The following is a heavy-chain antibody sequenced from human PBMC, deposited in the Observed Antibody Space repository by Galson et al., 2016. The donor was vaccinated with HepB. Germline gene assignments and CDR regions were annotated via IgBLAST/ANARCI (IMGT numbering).Heavy chain of an antibody. CDR1: GFTVSTNY. CDR3: ASKNCRGVDCHLPFFDF. Sequence: SLRLSCAASGFTVSTNYMSWVRQAPGKGLEWVSVIYSGGSTYYADSVKGRFTISRDNSKNTLYLQMNSLRAEDTAVYYCASKNCRGVDCHLPFFDFWGPGSLVTVSS. D-gene: IGHD2-15*01. CDR2: IYSGGST. J-gene: IGHJ4*02. V-gene: IGHV3-53*01.